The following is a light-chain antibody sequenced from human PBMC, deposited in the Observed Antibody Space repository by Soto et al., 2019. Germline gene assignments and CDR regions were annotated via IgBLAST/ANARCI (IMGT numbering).Light chain of an antibody. Sequence: QAVVTQPPSVSGAPGQRVIISCTGSSSNIGAGYDVHWYQQLPGTAPKLLIYGTSNRPSGVPDRFSASKSGTSASLAITGLQAEDEADYYCQSYDSSLRGSVFGGGTKLTVL. CDR1: SSNIGAGYD. V-gene: IGLV1-40*01. CDR2: GTS. CDR3: QSYDSSLRGSV. J-gene: IGLJ3*02.